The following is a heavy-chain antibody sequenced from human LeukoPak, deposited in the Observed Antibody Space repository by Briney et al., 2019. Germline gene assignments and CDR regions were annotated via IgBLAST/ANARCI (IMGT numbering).Heavy chain of an antibody. V-gene: IGHV5-51*01. D-gene: IGHD3-10*01. CDR1: GYSFTSYW. CDR2: IYPGDSDA. Sequence: GESLKISCKGSGYSFTSYWIGWVRQMPGKGLEWMGIIYPGDSDARDSPSFQGQVTISADKSISTAYLQWSSLKASDTAMYYCARHGYYSGSGSYYNPFPYWGQGHLVTVSS. J-gene: IGHJ4*02. CDR3: ARHGYYSGSGSYYNPFPY.